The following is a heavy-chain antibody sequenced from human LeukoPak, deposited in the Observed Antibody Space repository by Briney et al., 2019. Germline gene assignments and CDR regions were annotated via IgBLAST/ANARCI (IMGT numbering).Heavy chain of an antibody. D-gene: IGHD4-17*01. V-gene: IGHV3-64D*09. Sequence: GSLRLSCPASGFTFSSYAMHWVRQAPGKKLEYVSAISNNGDITYYADSVKGRFAISRDNSKNTLYLLMSSLRPEDTAVYYCVKNVYYGDAKNYWGQGTLVTVSS. CDR3: VKNVYYGDAKNY. CDR1: GFTFSSYA. CDR2: ISNNGDIT. J-gene: IGHJ4*02.